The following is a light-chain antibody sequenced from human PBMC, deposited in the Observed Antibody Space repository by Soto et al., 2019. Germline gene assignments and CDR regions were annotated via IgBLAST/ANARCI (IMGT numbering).Light chain of an antibody. CDR1: QSVSSSY. V-gene: IGKV3-20*01. J-gene: IGKJ3*01. CDR3: QQYGSSPPLT. Sequence: EIVLTQSPGTPSLSPGERATLSCRASQSVSSSYLAWYQQKPGQAPRLLIYGASSRATGIPDRFSGSGSGTDFTHTISRLEPEDFAVYYCQQYGSSPPLTFGPGTKVDIK. CDR2: GAS.